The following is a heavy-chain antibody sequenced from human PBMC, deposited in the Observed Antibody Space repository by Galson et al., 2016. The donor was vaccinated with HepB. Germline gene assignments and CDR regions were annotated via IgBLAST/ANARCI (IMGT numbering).Heavy chain of an antibody. CDR3: AKDFGDFRPGMVEYYFHY. CDR1: GFSFSTYG. Sequence: SLRLSCAASGFSFSTYGMHWVRQAPGKGLDWVAVISYDGRNKHYVDSVRGRFTISRDNSKNTLYLQMDNLRPEDTAIYYCAKDFGDFRPGMVEYYFHYWGQGTLVTVSS. CDR2: ISYDGRNK. D-gene: IGHD3-10*01. V-gene: IGHV3-30*18. J-gene: IGHJ4*02.